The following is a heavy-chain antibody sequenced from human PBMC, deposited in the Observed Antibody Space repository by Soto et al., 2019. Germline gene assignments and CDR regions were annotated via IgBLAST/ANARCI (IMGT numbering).Heavy chain of an antibody. CDR3: AKAPPVVVVAATLGWFDP. V-gene: IGHV3-23*01. CDR1: GFTFSSYA. CDR2: ISGSGGST. D-gene: IGHD2-15*01. Sequence: PGGSLSLSCAASGFTFSSYAMSWVRQAPGKGLEWVSAISGSGGSTYYADTVKGRFTISRDNSKNTLYLQMNSLRAEDTAVYYCAKAPPVVVVAATLGWFDPWGQGTLVTVSS. J-gene: IGHJ5*02.